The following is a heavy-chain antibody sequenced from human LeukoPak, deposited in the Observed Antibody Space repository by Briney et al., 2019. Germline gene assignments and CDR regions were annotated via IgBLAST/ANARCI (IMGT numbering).Heavy chain of an antibody. CDR2: ISYDGYNK. CDR3: ARGGTYDSYYFFYMDV. CDR1: GFTFSGCA. D-gene: IGHD3-22*01. Sequence: PGGSLRLSCAASGFTFSGCAVHWVRQAPGKGLQWVAAISYDGYNKYYADSLKGRFTISRENSKNTLWLQMNSLRAEDTAVYYCARGGTYDSYYFFYMDVWGKGTTVTVSS. J-gene: IGHJ6*03. V-gene: IGHV3-30*01.